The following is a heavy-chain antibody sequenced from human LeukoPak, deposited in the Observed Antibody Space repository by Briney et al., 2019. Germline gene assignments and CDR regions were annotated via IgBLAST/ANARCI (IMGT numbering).Heavy chain of an antibody. CDR2: IYPGDSDT. J-gene: IGHJ1*01. CDR1: GSTFNSYW. Sequence: GESLEISCQGPGSTFNSYWIGWVRQLPGKGLEWMGIIYPGDSDTRYSPSFQGQVTISAAKSISTAYLQWSSLKASDTAMYYCARQAVPVAKDFQHWGQGTLVAVSS. CDR3: ARQAVPVAKDFQH. D-gene: IGHD2-2*01. V-gene: IGHV5-51*01.